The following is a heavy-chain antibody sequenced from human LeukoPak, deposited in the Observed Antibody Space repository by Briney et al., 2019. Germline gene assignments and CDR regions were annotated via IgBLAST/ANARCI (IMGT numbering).Heavy chain of an antibody. CDR2: ISGSGGST. CDR3: ARTGYCSGGSCYDNWFDP. Sequence: GGSLRLSCAASGFTFSSYAMSWVRQAPGKGLEWVSTISGSGGSTDYADSVKGRLTISRDNSKNTLYLQMNSLRAEDTAVYYCARTGYCSGGSCYDNWFDPWGQGTLVTVSS. J-gene: IGHJ5*02. CDR1: GFTFSSYA. D-gene: IGHD2-15*01. V-gene: IGHV3-23*01.